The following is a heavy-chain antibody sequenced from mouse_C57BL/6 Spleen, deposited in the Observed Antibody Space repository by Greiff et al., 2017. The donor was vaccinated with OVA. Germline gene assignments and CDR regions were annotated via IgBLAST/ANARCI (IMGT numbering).Heavy chain of an antibody. CDR1: GYTFTGYW. Sequence: VQLQQSGAELMKPGASVKLSCKATGYTFTGYWIEWVKQRPGHGLEWIGEILPGRGSTNYTEKFKGKATFTADTSSNTAYMQLSSLTTEDAAIYYCARYGINDYWGQGTTLTVSS. CDR2: ILPGRGST. V-gene: IGHV1-9*01. D-gene: IGHD2-1*01. J-gene: IGHJ2*01. CDR3: ARYGINDY.